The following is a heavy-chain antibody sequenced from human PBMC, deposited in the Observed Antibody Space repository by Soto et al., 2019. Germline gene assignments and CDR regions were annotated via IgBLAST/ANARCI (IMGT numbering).Heavy chain of an antibody. Sequence: QVQLVQSGAEVKKPGASVKVSCKASGYTFTNYGVSWVRQAPGQGLEWMGWIKTYNGNTNYEEKFQGRATVTTDTPTTTAYMELRSLRYDDTAVYYCARGANPTYFDNWGQGTLVTVSS. J-gene: IGHJ4*02. CDR2: IKTYNGNT. V-gene: IGHV1-18*01. CDR3: ARGANPTYFDN. CDR1: GYTFTNYG.